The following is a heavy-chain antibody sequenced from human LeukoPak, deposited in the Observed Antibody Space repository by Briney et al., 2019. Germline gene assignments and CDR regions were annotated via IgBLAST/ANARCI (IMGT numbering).Heavy chain of an antibody. V-gene: IGHV4-38-2*01. CDR1: GYSISSGYY. D-gene: IGHD3-9*01. CDR3: ARRLRYFDWLLHGPFDY. CDR2: IYHSGST. Sequence: SETLSLTCAVSGYSISSGYYWGWIRPPPGKGLEWIGIIYHSGSTYYNPSLKSRVTISVDTSKNQFSLKLSSVTAADTAVYYCARRLRYFDWLLHGPFDYWGQGTLVTVAS. J-gene: IGHJ4*02.